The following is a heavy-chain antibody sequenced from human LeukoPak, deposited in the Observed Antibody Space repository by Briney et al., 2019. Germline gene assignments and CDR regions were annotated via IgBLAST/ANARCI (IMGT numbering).Heavy chain of an antibody. CDR3: ARGRGGYYDSSGPNFDY. D-gene: IGHD3-22*01. CDR2: IYHSGST. V-gene: IGHV4-30-2*01. CDR1: GGSISSGGYS. J-gene: IGHJ4*02. Sequence: PSETLSLICAVSGGSISSGGYSWSWIRQPPGKGLEWIGYIYHSGSTYYNPSLKSRVTISVDRSKNQFSLKLSSVTAADTAVYYCARGRGGYYDSSGPNFDYWGQGTLVTVSS.